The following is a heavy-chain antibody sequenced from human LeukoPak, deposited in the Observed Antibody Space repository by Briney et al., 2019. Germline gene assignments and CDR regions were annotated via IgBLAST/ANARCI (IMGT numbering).Heavy chain of an antibody. CDR2: ISGSGGST. CDR3: AKNGVVAGTRHAKY. J-gene: IGHJ4*02. CDR1: GFTFSSYA. D-gene: IGHD6-19*01. Sequence: GGSLRLSCAASGFTFSSYAMSWVRQAPGKGLEWVSAISGSGGSTYYADSVKGRFTISRDNSKNTLYLQMNSLRAEDTAVYYCAKNGVVAGTRHAKYWGQGTLVTVSS. V-gene: IGHV3-23*01.